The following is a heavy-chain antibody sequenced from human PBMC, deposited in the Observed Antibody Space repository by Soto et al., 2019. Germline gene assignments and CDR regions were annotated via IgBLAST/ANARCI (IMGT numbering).Heavy chain of an antibody. V-gene: IGHV1-46*01. CDR2: INPSGGST. D-gene: IGHD5-18*01. Sequence: ASVKVSCKASGYTFTSYYMHWVRQAPGQGLEWMGIINPSGGSTSYAQRFRGRVTMTRDTSTRTVYMELSSLRSEDTAVYYCARVGGYSYYYYGMDVWGQGTTVTVSS. CDR1: GYTFTSYY. CDR3: ARVGGYSYYYYGMDV. J-gene: IGHJ6*02.